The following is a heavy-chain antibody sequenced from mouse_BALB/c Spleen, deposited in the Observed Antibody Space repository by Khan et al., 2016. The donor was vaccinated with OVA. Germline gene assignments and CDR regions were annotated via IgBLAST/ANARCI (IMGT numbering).Heavy chain of an antibody. J-gene: IGHJ3*01. CDR2: INPGSGGT. CDR3: TRGGCGGFAY. CDR1: GYAFTNYL. Sequence: VQLQESGAELVRPGTSVKVSCKASGYAFTNYLIEWVKQRPGQGLEWIGVINPGSGGTNYNEKFKGKATLTADKSSSTAYMQLSSLTSDVSAVYFGTRGGCGGFAYWGQGTLVTVSA. V-gene: IGHV1-54*01.